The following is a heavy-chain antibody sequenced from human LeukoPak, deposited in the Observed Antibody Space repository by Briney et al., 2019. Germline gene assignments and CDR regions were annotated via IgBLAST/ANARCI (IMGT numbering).Heavy chain of an antibody. Sequence: GGSLRLSCAAPGFTFSSYGMHWVRQAPGKGLEWVAFIRNDGSNKYYADSVKGRFTISRDNSKNTLYLQMNSLRAEDTAVYYCAKGQLLRFLEWTFDHWGQGTLVTVSS. CDR1: GFTFSSYG. CDR3: AKGQLLRFLEWTFDH. CDR2: IRNDGSNK. V-gene: IGHV3-30*02. J-gene: IGHJ4*02. D-gene: IGHD3-3*01.